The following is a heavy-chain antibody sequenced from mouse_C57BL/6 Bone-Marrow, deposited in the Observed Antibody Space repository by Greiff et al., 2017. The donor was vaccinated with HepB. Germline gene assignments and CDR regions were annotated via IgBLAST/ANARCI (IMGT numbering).Heavy chain of an antibody. Sequence: QVQLQQPGAELVKPGASVKMSCKASGYTFTSYWITWVKQRPGQGLEWIGDIYPGSGSTNYNEKFKSKATLPVDTSSSTACMQLSSLTSEDSAVYYCARENYWGQGTTLTVSS. CDR2: IYPGSGST. CDR1: GYTFTSYW. J-gene: IGHJ2*01. CDR3: ARENY. V-gene: IGHV1-55*01.